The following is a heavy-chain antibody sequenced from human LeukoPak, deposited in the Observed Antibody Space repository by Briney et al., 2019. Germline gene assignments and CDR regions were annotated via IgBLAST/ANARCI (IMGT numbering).Heavy chain of an antibody. D-gene: IGHD5-12*01. J-gene: IGHJ6*02. CDR1: GGSISSSSYY. CDR3: ARHNVDQCEGNYGMDV. V-gene: IGHV4-39*01. Sequence: SETLSLTCTVSGGSISSSSYYWGWIRQPPGRGLEWIGSIYYSGSTYYNPSLKSRVTISVDTSKNQFSLKLSSVTAADTAVYYCARHNVDQCEGNYGMDVWGQGTTVTVSS. CDR2: IYYSGST.